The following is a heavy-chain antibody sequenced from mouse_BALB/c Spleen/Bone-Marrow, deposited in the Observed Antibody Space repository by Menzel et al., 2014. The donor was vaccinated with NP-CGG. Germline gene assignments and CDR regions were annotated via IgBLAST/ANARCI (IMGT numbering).Heavy chain of an antibody. CDR2: IYPGDGDT. Sequence: QVHVKQSGAELVRPGSSVKISCKASGYAFSVYWMNWVKQRPGQGLEWIGQIYPGDGDTNYNGKFKGRATLTADKSSNTAYMQLSSLTSEDSAVYFCARGGISVDYWGHGTTLTVSS. J-gene: IGHJ2*01. CDR3: ARGGISVDY. CDR1: GYAFSVYW. V-gene: IGHV1-80*01.